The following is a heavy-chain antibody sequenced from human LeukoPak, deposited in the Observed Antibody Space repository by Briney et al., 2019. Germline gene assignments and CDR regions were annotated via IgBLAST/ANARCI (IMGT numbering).Heavy chain of an antibody. J-gene: IGHJ5*02. V-gene: IGHV1-69*13. Sequence: SVKVSCKASGGTFSSYAISWVRQAPGQGLEWMGGIIPIFGTANYAQKSQGRVTITADESTSTAYMELSSLRSEDTAVYYCARDRPGQQLVPNWFDPWGQGTLVTVSS. CDR2: IIPIFGTA. CDR3: ARDRPGQQLVPNWFDP. D-gene: IGHD6-13*01. CDR1: GGTFSSYA.